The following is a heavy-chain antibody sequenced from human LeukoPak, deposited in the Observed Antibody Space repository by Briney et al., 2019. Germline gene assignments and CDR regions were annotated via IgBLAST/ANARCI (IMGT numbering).Heavy chain of an antibody. CDR1: GGSFSGYY. CDR2: INHSGST. J-gene: IGHJ6*02. D-gene: IGHD5-12*01. CDR3: ARYSGYDYGIYYYYYGMDV. V-gene: IGHV4-34*01. Sequence: SETLSLTCAVYGGSFSGYYWSWIRQPPGKGLEWIGEINHSGSTNYNPSLKSRVTISVDTSKNQFSLKPSSVTAADTAVYYCARYSGYDYGIYYYYYGMDVWGQGTTVTVSS.